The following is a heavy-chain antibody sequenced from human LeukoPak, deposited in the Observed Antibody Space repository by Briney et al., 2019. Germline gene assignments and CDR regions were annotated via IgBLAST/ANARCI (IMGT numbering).Heavy chain of an antibody. CDR3: AQDLAYCSSTSCLP. Sequence: GGSLRLSCAASGFTVSSYAMNWVRQAPGKGLEWVSSISGSGGSTYYADSVKGRFTISRDNSKNTRYLQMNSLRAEDTAIYYCAQDLAYCSSTSCLPWGQGTLVTVSS. CDR1: GFTVSSYA. J-gene: IGHJ5*02. V-gene: IGHV3-23*01. CDR2: ISGSGGST. D-gene: IGHD2-2*01.